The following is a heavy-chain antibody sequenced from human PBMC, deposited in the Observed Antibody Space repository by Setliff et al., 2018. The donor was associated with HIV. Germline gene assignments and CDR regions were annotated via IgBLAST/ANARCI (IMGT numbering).Heavy chain of an antibody. CDR3: ARDQSIAARYLFDP. V-gene: IGHV4-4*02. D-gene: IGHD6-6*01. Sequence: PSETLSLTCAVSGGAIDDINWWNWVRQSPGKGLEWIGEIYHSGTTNYNPSIKSRVTISVDKSKNQFSLKLTSVTAADTAVYYCARDQSIAARYLFDPWGQGTLVTVSS. CDR1: GGAIDDINW. CDR2: IYHSGTT. J-gene: IGHJ5*02.